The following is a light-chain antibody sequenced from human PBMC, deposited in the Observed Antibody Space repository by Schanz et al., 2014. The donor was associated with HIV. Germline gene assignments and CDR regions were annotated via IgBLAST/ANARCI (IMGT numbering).Light chain of an antibody. CDR1: SSDIGAYNH. Sequence: QSALTQPASVAGSPGQPITISCTGTSSDIGAYNHVSWYQQHPGEAPKLLIYDVNNRPSGVSNRFSGSKSGNTASLTISALQAEDEADYYCQSYDSSLNSYVFGSGTKLTVL. J-gene: IGLJ1*01. CDR3: QSYDSSLNSYV. CDR2: DVN. V-gene: IGLV2-14*03.